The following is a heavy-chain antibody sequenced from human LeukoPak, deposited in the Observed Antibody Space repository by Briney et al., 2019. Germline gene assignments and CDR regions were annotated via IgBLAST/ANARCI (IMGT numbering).Heavy chain of an antibody. Sequence: ASVKVSCKASGYTFTGYYMHWVRQAPGQGLEWMGWINPNSGGTNYAQKFQGRVTMTRDTSISTAYMELRSLRSDDTAVYYCARAVGTTANYYYYYMDVWGKGTTVTISS. V-gene: IGHV1-2*02. CDR1: GYTFTGYY. J-gene: IGHJ6*03. CDR2: INPNSGGT. D-gene: IGHD1-26*01. CDR3: ARAVGTTANYYYYYMDV.